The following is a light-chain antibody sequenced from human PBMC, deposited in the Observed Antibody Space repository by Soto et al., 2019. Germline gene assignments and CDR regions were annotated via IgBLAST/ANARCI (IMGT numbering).Light chain of an antibody. CDR3: SSYTDSSNYV. J-gene: IGLJ1*01. Sequence: QSVLTQPASVSGSPGQSITISCTGTSSDVAIYNYVSWYQQQPGKAPKLMIYQVTNRPSGVSNRFSGSRSGNTASLTISGLQAEDGADYYCSSYTDSSNYVFGTGTKVTVL. CDR2: QVT. CDR1: SSDVAIYNY. V-gene: IGLV2-14*01.